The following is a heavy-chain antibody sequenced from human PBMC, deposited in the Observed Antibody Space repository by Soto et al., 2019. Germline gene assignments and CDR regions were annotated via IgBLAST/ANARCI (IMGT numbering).Heavy chain of an antibody. CDR3: ARDTVIAARTYYGMDV. J-gene: IGHJ6*02. V-gene: IGHV6-1*01. Sequence: PSQPLSLTCAISGDSVSSNSAAWNWIRQSPSRGLEWLGRTYYRSKWYNDYAVSVKSRITINPDTSKNQFSLQLNSVTPEDTAVYYCARDTVIAARTYYGMDVWGQGTTVTVSS. CDR1: GDSVSSNSAA. D-gene: IGHD6-6*01. CDR2: TYYRSKWYN.